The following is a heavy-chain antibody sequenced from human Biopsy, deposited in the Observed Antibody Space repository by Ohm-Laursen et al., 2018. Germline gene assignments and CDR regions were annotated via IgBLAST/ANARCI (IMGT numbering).Heavy chain of an antibody. Sequence: SLRLSCAASGFPFHNYAMNWVRQAPRKGLEWVSGINAPGGKTYYADPVKGRFTISRDNSKNTLYLQMNSLRAEDTAMYYCARPTNARAGGAPFDIWGQGTMVTVSS. CDR2: INAPGGKT. J-gene: IGHJ3*02. V-gene: IGHV3-23*01. D-gene: IGHD1-1*01. CDR1: GFPFHNYA. CDR3: ARPTNARAGGAPFDI.